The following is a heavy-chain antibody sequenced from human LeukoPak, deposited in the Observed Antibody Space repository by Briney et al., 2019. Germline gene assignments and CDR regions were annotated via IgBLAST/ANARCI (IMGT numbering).Heavy chain of an antibody. J-gene: IGHJ2*01. CDR2: IYTSGST. CDR3: ARLRVTMIVVAIPWYFDL. D-gene: IGHD3-22*01. Sequence: SETLSLTCTVSGGSISSYYWSWIRQPAGKGLEWIGRIYTSGSTNYNPSLKSRVTMSVDTSKNQFSLKLSSVTAADTAVYYCARLRVTMIVVAIPWYFDLWGRGTLVTVSS. V-gene: IGHV4-4*07. CDR1: GGSISSYY.